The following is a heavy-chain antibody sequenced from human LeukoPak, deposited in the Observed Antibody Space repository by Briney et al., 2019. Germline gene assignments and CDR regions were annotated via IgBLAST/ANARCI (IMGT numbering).Heavy chain of an antibody. D-gene: IGHD2-2*01. Sequence: ASVKVSCKASGYTFTGYAMNWVRQAPGQGLEWMGWINTNTGNPTYAQGFTGRFAFSLDTSVSTAYLQISSLKAEDTAVYYCARDHCSSTSCYGYYFDYWGQGTLVTVSS. CDR1: GYTFTGYA. CDR2: INTNTGNP. V-gene: IGHV7-4-1*02. J-gene: IGHJ4*02. CDR3: ARDHCSSTSCYGYYFDY.